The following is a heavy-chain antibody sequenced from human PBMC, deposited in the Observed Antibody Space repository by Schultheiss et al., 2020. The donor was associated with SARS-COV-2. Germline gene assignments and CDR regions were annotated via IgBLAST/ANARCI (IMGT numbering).Heavy chain of an antibody. V-gene: IGHV3-30*03. CDR1: GFTCNYYY. CDR2: ISYDGSNK. D-gene: IGHD6-13*01. CDR3: ARDVMLQQLVQGVFDY. Sequence: GESLKISCVVSGFTCNYYYMSGVRQAPGKGLEWVAVISYDGSNKYYADSVKGRFTISRDNSKNTLYLQMNSLRAEDTAVYYCARDVMLQQLVQGVFDYWGQGTLVTVSS. J-gene: IGHJ4*02.